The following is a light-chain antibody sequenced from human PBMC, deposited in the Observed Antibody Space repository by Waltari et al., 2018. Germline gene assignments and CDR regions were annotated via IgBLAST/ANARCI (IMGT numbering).Light chain of an antibody. Sequence: SYELTQPPSVSVSPGQTASITCSGDKLGDNYASWYQQKPGQSPVVVIYQDTKRPSGIPERFSGSNFGNTATLTISGTQAMDEADYFCQAWDSRTVVFGGGTKLTVL. CDR3: QAWDSRTVV. CDR1: KLGDNY. V-gene: IGLV3-1*01. CDR2: QDT. J-gene: IGLJ2*01.